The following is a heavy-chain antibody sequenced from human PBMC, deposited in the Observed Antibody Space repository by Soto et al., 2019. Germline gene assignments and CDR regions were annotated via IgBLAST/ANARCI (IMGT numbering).Heavy chain of an antibody. D-gene: IGHD1-26*01. J-gene: IGHJ4*02. V-gene: IGHV1-2*02. CDR1: GYTFTGHY. CDR3: ARDQAFSARYYFDY. Sequence: ASVKVSCKTSGYTFTGHYIQWVRQAHGQGLEWMGWVNGNTGGTNYARKFQGRVTMTRDTSTSTAYMELTRLGSDDTAVYYCARDQAFSARYYFDYWGQGTLVTVSS. CDR2: VNGNTGGT.